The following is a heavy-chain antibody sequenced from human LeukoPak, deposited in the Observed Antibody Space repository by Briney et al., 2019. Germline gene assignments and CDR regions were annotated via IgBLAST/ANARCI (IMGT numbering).Heavy chain of an antibody. V-gene: IGHV3-23*01. CDR2: VSGSGSST. CDR1: GFTFSSYA. J-gene: IGHJ4*02. D-gene: IGHD6-19*01. Sequence: GGSLRLSCAASGFTFSSYAMSWVRQAPGKGLEWVSGVSGSGSSTYYADSVKGRFTISRDNSKNTLYLQMNSLRAEDTAVYFCAKGGHSSGWYYFDYWSQGTLVTVSS. CDR3: AKGGHSSGWYYFDY.